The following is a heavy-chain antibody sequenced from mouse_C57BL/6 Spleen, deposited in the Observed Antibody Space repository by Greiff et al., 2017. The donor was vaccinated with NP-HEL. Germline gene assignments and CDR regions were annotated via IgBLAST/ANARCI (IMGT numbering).Heavy chain of an antibody. Sequence: QVQLQQPGAELVKPGASVKLSCKASGYTFTSYWMHWVKQRPGRGLEWIGRIGPNSGGTKYNEKFKSKGTLTVDKPSSTAYMQLTSLTSEDTAVYYCARSPGSCAMDDWGTGTSVTVSS. CDR1: GYTFTSYW. V-gene: IGHV1-62-3*01. J-gene: IGHJ4*01. CDR2: IGPNSGGT. CDR3: ARSPGSCAMDD.